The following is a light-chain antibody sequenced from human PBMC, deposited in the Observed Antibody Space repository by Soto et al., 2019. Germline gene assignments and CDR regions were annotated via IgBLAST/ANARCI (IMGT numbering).Light chain of an antibody. Sequence: QSVLTQPASVSGSPGQSIAISCTGTSSDVGGYNYVSWYQQHPDKAPKLIIHEVSNRPSGVSDRFSDSTSGNTASLSISGLQADDETDNYCSSHTTYNTRGFGSGNKLAI. CDR1: SSDVGGYNY. J-gene: IGLJ1*01. CDR2: EVS. CDR3: SSHTTYNTRG. V-gene: IGLV2-14*01.